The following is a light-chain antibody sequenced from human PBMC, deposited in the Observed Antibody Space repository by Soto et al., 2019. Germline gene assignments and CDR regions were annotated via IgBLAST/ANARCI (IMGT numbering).Light chain of an antibody. CDR2: GAS. V-gene: IGKV3-15*01. CDR3: QQYNNWPPIT. J-gene: IGKJ5*01. Sequence: EIVMTQSPATLSLSPGERATLSCRASQSVSNNLAWYLQKPRQAPPLLIYGASSRATGIPARFSGSGSGTEFTLTISSLQSEDFAVYYCQQYNNWPPITFGQGTRLEIK. CDR1: QSVSNN.